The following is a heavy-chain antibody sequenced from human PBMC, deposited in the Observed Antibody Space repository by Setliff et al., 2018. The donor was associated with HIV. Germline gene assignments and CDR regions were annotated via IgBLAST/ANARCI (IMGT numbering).Heavy chain of an antibody. D-gene: IGHD3-3*01. V-gene: IGHV4-59*11. CDR3: ARLGNYDFWSGAADY. J-gene: IGHJ4*02. Sequence: KPSETLSLTCTVSGGSISSHYWSWIRQPPGKGLGWIGYIYYSGSTNYNPSLKSRVTISVDTSKNQFSLKLSSVTAADTAVYYCARLGNYDFWSGAADYWGQGIQVTVSS. CDR1: GGSISSHY. CDR2: IYYSGST.